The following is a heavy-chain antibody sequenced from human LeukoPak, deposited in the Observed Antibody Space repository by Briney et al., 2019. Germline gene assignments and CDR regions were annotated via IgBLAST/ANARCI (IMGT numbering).Heavy chain of an antibody. Sequence: ASVKVSCKASGGTFSSYAISWVRQATGQGLEWMGWMNPNSGNTGYAQKFQGRVTMTRNTSISTAYMELSSLRSEDTAVYYCARGRSGSYNTDYWGQGTLVTVSS. CDR2: MNPNSGNT. D-gene: IGHD1-26*01. CDR3: ARGRSGSYNTDY. J-gene: IGHJ4*02. CDR1: GGTFSSYA. V-gene: IGHV1-8*02.